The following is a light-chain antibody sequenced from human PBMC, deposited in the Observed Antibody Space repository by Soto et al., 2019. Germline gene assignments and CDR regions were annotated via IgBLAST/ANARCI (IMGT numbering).Light chain of an antibody. CDR1: QSIRNW. CDR3: QKFSAYCT. Sequence: DIQMTQSPSTLSASVGDRVTITCRASQSIRNWLAWYQQRPGKAPKLLIYKASSLESGVPSRFSGSGSGTEFALTISSLQPDDIATYYCQKFSAYCTFGQGTKVEIK. CDR2: KAS. J-gene: IGKJ1*01. V-gene: IGKV1-5*03.